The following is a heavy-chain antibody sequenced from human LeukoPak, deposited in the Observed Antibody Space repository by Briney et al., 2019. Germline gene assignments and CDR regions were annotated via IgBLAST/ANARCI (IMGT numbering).Heavy chain of an antibody. Sequence: PGGSLRLSCAASGFTFSSYGMHWVRQAPGKGLEWVAVISYDGSNKYYADSVKGRFTISRDNSKNTLYLQMNSLRAEDTAVYYCAKGLVGATYYYGMDVWGQGTTVTVSS. CDR3: AKGLVGATYYYGMDV. CDR1: GFTFSSYG. CDR2: ISYDGSNK. J-gene: IGHJ6*02. V-gene: IGHV3-30*18. D-gene: IGHD1-26*01.